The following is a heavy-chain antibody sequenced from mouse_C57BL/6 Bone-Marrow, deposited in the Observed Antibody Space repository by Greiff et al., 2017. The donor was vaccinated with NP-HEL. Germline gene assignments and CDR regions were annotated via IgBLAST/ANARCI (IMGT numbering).Heavy chain of an antibody. D-gene: IGHD1-1*01. Sequence: VQLQQSGAELARPGASVKLSCKASGYTFTSYGISWVKQRTGQGLEWIGEIYPSSGNTYYNEKFKGKATLTADTSSSTAYMELRSLTAEDSAVYICAIYYGSSYGYWGQGTTLTVSS. CDR3: AIYYGSSYGY. CDR2: IYPSSGNT. V-gene: IGHV1-81*01. J-gene: IGHJ2*01. CDR1: GYTFTSYG.